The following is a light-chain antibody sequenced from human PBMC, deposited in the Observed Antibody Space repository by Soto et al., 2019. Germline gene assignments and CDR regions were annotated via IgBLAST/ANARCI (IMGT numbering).Light chain of an antibody. CDR1: SSDIGGYNY. J-gene: IGLJ1*01. CDR3: SSYAGSSTLYV. V-gene: IGLV2-14*01. CDR2: DVS. Sequence: QSALTQPASVSESPGQSITISCTGTSSDIGGYNYVSWYQQHPGKAPKLMIYDVSNRPSGASDRFFGSKSGNTASLTISGLQAEDEADYYCSSYAGSSTLYVFGTGTKVTVL.